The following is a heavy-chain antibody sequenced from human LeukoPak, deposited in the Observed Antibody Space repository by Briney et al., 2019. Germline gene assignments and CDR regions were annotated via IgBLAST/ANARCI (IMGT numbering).Heavy chain of an antibody. CDR3: AREYDFWSGYLGH. V-gene: IGHV1-2*02. J-gene: IGHJ4*02. CDR2: INPNSGGT. Sequence: ASVKVSCKASGYTFTGYYMHWVRQAPGQGLEWMGWINPNSGGTNYAQKFQGRVTMTRDTSISTAYMELSRLRSDDTAVYYCAREYDFWSGYLGHWGQGTLVTVSS. D-gene: IGHD3-3*01. CDR1: GYTFTGYY.